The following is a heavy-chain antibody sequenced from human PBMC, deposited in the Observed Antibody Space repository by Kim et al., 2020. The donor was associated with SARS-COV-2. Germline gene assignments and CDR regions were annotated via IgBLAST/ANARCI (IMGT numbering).Heavy chain of an antibody. Sequence: GGSLRLSCVASGFTLSSYWMHWVRQAPGQGLVWVSRINDDGTITTYADSVRGRFTISRDNTKNTLYLQMNSLRAEDTAVYYCARDVAGQYGGWGQGTLV. CDR1: GFTLSSYW. CDR3: ARDVAGQYGG. V-gene: IGHV3-74*03. J-gene: IGHJ4*02. D-gene: IGHD3-16*01. CDR2: INDDGTIT.